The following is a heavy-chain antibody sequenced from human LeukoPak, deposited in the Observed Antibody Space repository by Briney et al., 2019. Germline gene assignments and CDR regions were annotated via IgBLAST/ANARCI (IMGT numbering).Heavy chain of an antibody. V-gene: IGHV3-48*01. CDR2: INRKSDDI. D-gene: IGHD3-16*01. CDR1: GFTFSSYS. Sequence: GGSLRLSCAASGFTFSSYSINWVRQAPGKGLEWLSYINRKSDDIYHADSVKGRFTVSRDNAKNSLYLQMNNLRAEDTAVYYCARAEETTWGIDPWGQGTLVTVSS. J-gene: IGHJ5*02. CDR3: ARAEETTWGIDP.